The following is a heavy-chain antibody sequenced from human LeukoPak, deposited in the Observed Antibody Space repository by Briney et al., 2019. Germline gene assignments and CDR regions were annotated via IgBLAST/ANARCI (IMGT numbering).Heavy chain of an antibody. CDR3: ARGGGLDV. CDR2: INHNGNVN. D-gene: IGHD3-16*01. CDR1: GFTFSSYW. Sequence: GGSLRPSRAASGFTFSSYWMNWARQAPGKGLEWVASINHNGNVNYYVDSVKGRFTISRDNAKNSLYLQMSNLRAEDTAVYFCARGGGLDVWGQGATVTVSS. V-gene: IGHV3-7*03. J-gene: IGHJ6*02.